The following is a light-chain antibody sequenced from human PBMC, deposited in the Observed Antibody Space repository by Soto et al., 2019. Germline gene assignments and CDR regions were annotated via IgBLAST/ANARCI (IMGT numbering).Light chain of an antibody. Sequence: QSVLTQPRSVSGSPGQSVTISCAATSSDVGGYNYVSWYQQHPGKAPKLMIYDVSKRPSGVPDRFSGSKSGNTASLTISGLQAEDEADYYCCSYAGRYTYIFGTGTKLTVL. J-gene: IGLJ1*01. CDR1: SSDVGGYNY. CDR3: CSYAGRYTYI. V-gene: IGLV2-11*01. CDR2: DVS.